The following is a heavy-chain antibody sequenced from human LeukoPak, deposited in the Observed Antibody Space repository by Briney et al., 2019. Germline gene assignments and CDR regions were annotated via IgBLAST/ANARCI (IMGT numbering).Heavy chain of an antibody. J-gene: IGHJ4*02. Sequence: GGSLRLSCAASGFTFNTYGMHWVRQAPGKGLEWVAFIRHDGSNQYYADSVKGRFTISRDNSKNTPYLQMSGLSAEETAVYYCTKLRGSSDYYGTFGYWGQGTLVTVSS. CDR2: IRHDGSNQ. V-gene: IGHV3-30*02. D-gene: IGHD3-22*01. CDR3: TKLRGSSDYYGTFGY. CDR1: GFTFNTYG.